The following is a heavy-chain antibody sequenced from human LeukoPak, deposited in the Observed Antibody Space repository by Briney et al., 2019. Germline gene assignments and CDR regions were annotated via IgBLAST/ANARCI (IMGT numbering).Heavy chain of an antibody. CDR1: GGTFSSYA. D-gene: IGHD3-10*01. CDR3: ARGGRYYGSGSNV. J-gene: IGHJ6*02. CDR2: IIPILGIA. Sequence: RASVTVSCKASGGTFSSYAISWVRQAPGQGLEWMGRIIPILGIANYAQKFQGRVTITADKSTSTAYMELSRLRSDDTAVYYCARGGRYYGSGSNVWGQGTTVTVSS. V-gene: IGHV1-69*04.